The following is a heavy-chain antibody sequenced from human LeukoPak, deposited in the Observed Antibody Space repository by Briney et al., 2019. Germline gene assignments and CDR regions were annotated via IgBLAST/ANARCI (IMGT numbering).Heavy chain of an antibody. Sequence: QDGGSLRLSCAASGFTFSSYGMHWVRQAPGKGLEWVAVISYDGSNKYYADSVKGRLTISRDNSKNTLYLQMNSLRAEDTAVYYCAKDWGRITMIVVVGTTPSYTFDYWGQGTLVTVSS. CDR3: AKDWGRITMIVVVGTTPSYTFDY. CDR2: ISYDGSNK. J-gene: IGHJ4*02. V-gene: IGHV3-30*18. D-gene: IGHD3-22*01. CDR1: GFTFSSYG.